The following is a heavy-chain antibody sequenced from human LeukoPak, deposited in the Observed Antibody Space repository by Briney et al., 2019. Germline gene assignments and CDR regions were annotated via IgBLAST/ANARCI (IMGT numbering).Heavy chain of an antibody. CDR1: GGTFSSYA. CDR2: IIPIFGTA. V-gene: IGHV1-69*05. J-gene: IGHJ4*02. D-gene: IGHD3-22*01. CDR3: ARDIGNYYDSSGQRGAYFDY. Sequence: ASVKVSCKASGGTFSSYAISWVRQAPGQGLEWMGGIIPIFGTANYAQKFQGRVTITTDESTSTAYMELSSLRSEDTAVYYCARDIGNYYDSSGQRGAYFDYWGQGTLVTVSS.